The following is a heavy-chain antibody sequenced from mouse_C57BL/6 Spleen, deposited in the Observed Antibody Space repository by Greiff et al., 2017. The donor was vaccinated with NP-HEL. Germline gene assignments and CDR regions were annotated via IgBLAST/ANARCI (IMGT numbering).Heavy chain of an antibody. D-gene: IGHD3-2*02. CDR1: GYTFTSYW. CDR3: ARGSSGFFDY. J-gene: IGHJ2*01. CDR2: IDPSDSYT. V-gene: IGHV1-69*01. Sequence: VQLQQSGAELVMPGASVKLSCKASGYTFTSYWMHWVKQRPGQGPEWIGEIDPSDSYTNYNQKFKGKSTLTVDKSSSTAYMQLSSLTSEDSAVYYCARGSSGFFDYWGQGTTLTVSS.